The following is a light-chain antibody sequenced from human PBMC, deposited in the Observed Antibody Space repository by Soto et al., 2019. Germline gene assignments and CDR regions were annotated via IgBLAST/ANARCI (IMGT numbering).Light chain of an antibody. J-gene: IGKJ5*01. V-gene: IGKV3-20*01. CDR1: QSLTNSF. Sequence: EFVLTQSPGTLSLSPGERATLSCRASQSLTNSFIAWYQQRPGQAPRLLIYDTSSRASGIPDRFSGSGSGTDFTLTINRLEPEDFAVYYCQLYANSPPFGQGTRLEI. CDR2: DTS. CDR3: QLYANSPP.